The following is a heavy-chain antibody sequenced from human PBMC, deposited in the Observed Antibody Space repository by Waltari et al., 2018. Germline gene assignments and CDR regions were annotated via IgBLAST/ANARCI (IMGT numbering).Heavy chain of an antibody. CDR2: INSYGSST. CDR1: GFTFSSYW. D-gene: IGHD3-16*01. J-gene: IGHJ5*02. V-gene: IGHV3-74*01. Sequence: EVQLVESGGGLVQPGGSLRLSCAASGFTFSSYWMHWVRQAPGKGLGWVSRINSYGSSTSYADSVKGRFTISRDNAKNTLYLQMNSLRAEDTAVYYCARVKGGSAWFDPWGQGTLVTVSS. CDR3: ARVKGGSAWFDP.